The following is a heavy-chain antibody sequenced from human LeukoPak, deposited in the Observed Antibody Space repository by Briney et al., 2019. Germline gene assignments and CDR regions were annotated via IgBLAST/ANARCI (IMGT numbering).Heavy chain of an antibody. V-gene: IGHV3-11*01. J-gene: IGHJ4*02. D-gene: IGHD6-19*01. CDR3: AKAKQWLDSAFDY. CDR1: GFTFSDYY. CDR2: ISSSGSTI. Sequence: PGGSLRLSCAASGFTFSDYYMSWIRQAPGKGLEWVSYISSSGSTIYYADSVKGRFTISRDNSKNTLYLQMNSLRAEDTAVYYCAKAKQWLDSAFDYWGQGTLVTVSS.